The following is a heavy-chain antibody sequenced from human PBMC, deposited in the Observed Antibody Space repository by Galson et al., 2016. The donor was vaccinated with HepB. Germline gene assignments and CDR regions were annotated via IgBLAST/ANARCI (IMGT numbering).Heavy chain of an antibody. CDR1: GFTFGSFE. CDR3: AREVSLVPGKGGHFDL. J-gene: IGHJ5*02. D-gene: IGHD6-19*01. CDR2: IHFSGTPI. Sequence: SLRLSCAGSGFTFGSFEMTWVRQAPGKGLEWVSIIHFSGTPIYYADSVKGRFSISRDNAKNSLYLQMNSLRTEDTAVYYCAREVSLVPGKGGHFDLWGQGTLVTVSS. V-gene: IGHV3-48*03.